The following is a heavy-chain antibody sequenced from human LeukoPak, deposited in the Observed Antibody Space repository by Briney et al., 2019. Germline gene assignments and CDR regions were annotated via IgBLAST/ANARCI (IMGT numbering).Heavy chain of an antibody. Sequence: ASVKVSCKASGYTFTSYAMNWVRQAPGQGLEWMGWINTNTGNPTYAQGFTGRFVFSLDTSVSTAYLQISSLKAEDTAVYYCARESIAARLRFVWLDPWGQGTLVTVSS. CDR2: INTNTGNP. V-gene: IGHV7-4-1*02. CDR1: GYTFTSYA. D-gene: IGHD6-6*01. CDR3: ARESIAARLRFVWLDP. J-gene: IGHJ5*02.